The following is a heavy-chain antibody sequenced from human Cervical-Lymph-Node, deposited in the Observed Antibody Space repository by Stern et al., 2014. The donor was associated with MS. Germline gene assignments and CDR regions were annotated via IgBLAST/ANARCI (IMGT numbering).Heavy chain of an antibody. CDR1: GGTFSSYA. Sequence: QVQLVESGAEVKKPGSSVKVSCKASGGTFSSYAISWVRQAPGQGLEWMGGIIPIFGTANYAQKFQGRVTITADKSTSTAYMELSSLRSEDTAVYYCARTIDWLGYYYYGMDVWGQGTTVTVSS. CDR3: ARTIDWLGYYYYGMDV. J-gene: IGHJ6*02. V-gene: IGHV1-69*06. D-gene: IGHD3-9*01. CDR2: IIPIFGTA.